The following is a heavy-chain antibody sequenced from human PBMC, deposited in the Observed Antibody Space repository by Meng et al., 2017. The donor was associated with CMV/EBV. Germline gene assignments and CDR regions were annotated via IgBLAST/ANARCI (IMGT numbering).Heavy chain of an antibody. CDR2: ISSSSSSTI. CDR3: ARDPGVVVTNYFDY. D-gene: IGHD3-22*01. Sequence: ETLSLTCAASGFTFSSYSMNWVRQAPGKGLEWVSYISSSSSSTIYYADSVKGRFTISRDNAKNSLYLQMNSLRAEDTAVYYCARDPGVVVTNYFDYWGQGTLVTVSS. CDR1: GFTFSSYS. J-gene: IGHJ4*02. V-gene: IGHV3-48*04.